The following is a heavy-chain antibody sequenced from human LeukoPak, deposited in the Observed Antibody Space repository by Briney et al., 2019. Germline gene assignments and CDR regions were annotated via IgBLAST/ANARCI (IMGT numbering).Heavy chain of an antibody. CDR1: GGSFSGDY. V-gene: IGHV4-34*01. CDR2: INHSGST. J-gene: IGHJ4*02. CDR3: ARRPMVRGVIDY. Sequence: SETLSLTCAVYGGSFSGDYWSWIRHPPGEGLEWIGEINHSGSTNYNPSLKSRVTISVDTSKNQFSLKLSSVTAADTAVYYCARRPMVRGVIDYWGQGTQVTVSS. D-gene: IGHD3-10*01.